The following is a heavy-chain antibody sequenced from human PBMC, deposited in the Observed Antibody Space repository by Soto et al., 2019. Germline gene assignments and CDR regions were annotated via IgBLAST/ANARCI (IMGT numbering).Heavy chain of an antibody. V-gene: IGHV4-30-4*01. CDR2: IYYSGST. J-gene: IGHJ4*02. D-gene: IGHD3-22*01. CDR1: GGSISSGEYY. Sequence: SETLSLTCTVSGGSISSGEYYWSWIRQPPGKGLEWIGYIYYSGSTYYNPSLKSRVAISVDRSKNQFSLKLTSVTAADTAVYYCARLGGFYQAFDSWGQGTLVTVSS. CDR3: ARLGGFYQAFDS.